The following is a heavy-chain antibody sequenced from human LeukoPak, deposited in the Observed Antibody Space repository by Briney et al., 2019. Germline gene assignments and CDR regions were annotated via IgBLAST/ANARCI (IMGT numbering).Heavy chain of an antibody. V-gene: IGHV3-30-3*01. D-gene: IGHD2-21*02. CDR3: ARNAFLEYCGGDCYLPCDY. J-gene: IGHJ4*02. Sequence: GRSLRLSCAASGFTFSSYAMHWVRQAPGKGLEWVAVISYDGSNKYYADSVKGRFTISRDNSKNTLYLQMNSLRAEDTAVYFCARNAFLEYCGGDCYLPCDYWGQGTLVTVSS. CDR2: ISYDGSNK. CDR1: GFTFSSYA.